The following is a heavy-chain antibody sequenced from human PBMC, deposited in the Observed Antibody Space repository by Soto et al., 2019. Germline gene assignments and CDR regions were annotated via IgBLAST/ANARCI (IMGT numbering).Heavy chain of an antibody. Sequence: SETLSLTCTVSGGSINSGGYYWSWIRQHPGKGLEWIGYMYYSGSTQYNPSLKSRVTMSVDTSKNQFSLKLSSVTAADTAVYYCARHPGGGGYYLYFDYWGQGTLVTVSS. CDR3: ARHPGGGGYYLYFDY. CDR1: GGSINSGGYY. J-gene: IGHJ4*02. D-gene: IGHD3-22*01. CDR2: MYYSGST. V-gene: IGHV4-31*03.